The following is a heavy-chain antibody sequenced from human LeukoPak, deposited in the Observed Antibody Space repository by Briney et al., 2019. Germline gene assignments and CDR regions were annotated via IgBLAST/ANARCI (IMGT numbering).Heavy chain of an antibody. CDR1: GFTVSSNY. J-gene: IGHJ4*02. V-gene: IGHV3-66*02. Sequence: GGSLRLSCAASGFTVSSNYMSWVRQAPGKGLEWVSVIYSGGSTYYADSVKGRFTISRDNSKNTLYLQMNSLRAEDTAVYYCARHGDRVYYFDYWGQGTLLTVSS. CDR3: ARHGDRVYYFDY. D-gene: IGHD4-17*01. CDR2: IYSGGST.